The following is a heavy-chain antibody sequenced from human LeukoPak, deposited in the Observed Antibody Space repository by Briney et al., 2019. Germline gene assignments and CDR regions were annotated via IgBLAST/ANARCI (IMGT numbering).Heavy chain of an antibody. CDR3: ARRGKHYYRIDF. CDR1: GYTFTTYY. CDR2: VNPSGGNT. Sequence: ASVTVSCTSSGYTFTTYYLHWLRQAPGQGLEWMGMVNPSGGNTSYAQKFKGRVTLTRDTYTTTDYMELSSLRPDDTAVFYCARRGKHYYRIDFWGQGTLVTVSS. V-gene: IGHV1-46*01. J-gene: IGHJ4*02. D-gene: IGHD1-26*01.